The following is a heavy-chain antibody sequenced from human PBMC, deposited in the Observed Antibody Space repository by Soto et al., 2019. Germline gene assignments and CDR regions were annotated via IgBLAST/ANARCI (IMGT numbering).Heavy chain of an antibody. CDR2: INHSGST. J-gene: IGHJ6*02. Sequence: SETLSLTCAVYGGSFSGYYWSWIRQPPGKGLEWIGEINHSGSTNYNPSLKSRVTISVDTSKNQFSLKLSSVTAADTAVYYCASFRVTGVRRPGEGRYYYYGMDVWGQGTTVTVSS. CDR3: ASFRVTGVRRPGEGRYYYYGMDV. V-gene: IGHV4-34*01. CDR1: GGSFSGYY. D-gene: IGHD7-27*01.